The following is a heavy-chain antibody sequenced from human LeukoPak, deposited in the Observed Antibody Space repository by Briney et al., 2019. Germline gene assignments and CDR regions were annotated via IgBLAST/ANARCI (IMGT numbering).Heavy chain of an antibody. J-gene: IGHJ5*02. D-gene: IGHD6-6*01. CDR3: AREGEYSSSSFIRDWFDP. V-gene: IGHV1-69*05. CDR1: GGTFSSYA. CDR2: IIPIFGTA. Sequence: SVKVSCKASGGTFSSYAISWVRRAPGQGLEWMGGIIPIFGTANYAQKFQGRVTITTDESTSTAYMELSSLRSEDTAVYYCAREGEYSSSSFIRDWFDPWGQGTLVTVSS.